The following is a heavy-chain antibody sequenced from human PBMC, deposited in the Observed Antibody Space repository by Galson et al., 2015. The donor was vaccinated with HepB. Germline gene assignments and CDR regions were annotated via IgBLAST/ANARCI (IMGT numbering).Heavy chain of an antibody. V-gene: IGHV1-69*04. CDR2: IIPLLRLT. CDR3: ARGARFEEMTYTDFDS. D-gene: IGHD3-10*01. J-gene: IGHJ4*02. Sequence: SVKVSCKASGDTSSSYAINWVRQAPGQGLEWVGKIIPLLRLTRYADKFRGRVSITADESTTTFDMQLTSLGSDDTAIYYCARGARFEEMTYTDFDSWGQGTLVTVSS. CDR1: GDTSSSYA.